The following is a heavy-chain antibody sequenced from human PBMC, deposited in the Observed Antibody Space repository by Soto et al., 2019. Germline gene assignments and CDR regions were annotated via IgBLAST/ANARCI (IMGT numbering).Heavy chain of an antibody. Sequence: SETLSLTCAVSSGSISSSNWWSWVRQPPGKGLEWIGDIYHSGSTNYNPSLKSRVTISVDKSKNQFSLKLRSVTAADTAVYYCARVSVSWPYYFDYWGQGTPVTVSS. CDR1: SGSISSSNW. J-gene: IGHJ4*02. V-gene: IGHV4-4*02. CDR2: IYHSGST. D-gene: IGHD6-13*01. CDR3: ARVSVSWPYYFDY.